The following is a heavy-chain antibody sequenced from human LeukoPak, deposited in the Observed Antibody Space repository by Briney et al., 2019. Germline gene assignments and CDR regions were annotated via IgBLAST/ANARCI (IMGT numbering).Heavy chain of an antibody. CDR1: GFTFSSYG. Sequence: PGGSLRLSCAASGFTFSSYGMYWVRQAPGKGLEWVAFIRYDGSNKYYADSVKGRFTISRDNSKNTLYLQMNSLRAEDTAVYYCAKDDYYDSSGSWGGYWGQGTLVTVSS. CDR2: IRYDGSNK. J-gene: IGHJ4*02. D-gene: IGHD3-22*01. CDR3: AKDDYYDSSGSWGGY. V-gene: IGHV3-30*02.